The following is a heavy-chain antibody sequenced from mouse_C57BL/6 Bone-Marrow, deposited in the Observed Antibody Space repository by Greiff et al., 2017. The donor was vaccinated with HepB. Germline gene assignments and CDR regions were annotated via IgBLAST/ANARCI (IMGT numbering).Heavy chain of an antibody. CDR3: ARSLTTVVEAFAY. V-gene: IGHV2-2*01. D-gene: IGHD1-1*01. CDR1: GFSFTSYG. CDR2: IWSGGST. J-gene: IGHJ3*01. Sequence: QVQLKQSGPGLVQPSQCLSITCTVSGFSFTSYGVHWVRQSPGKGLEWLGVIWSGGSTDYNAAFISRLSISKDNSKSQVFFKMNSLQADDTAIYYCARSLTTVVEAFAYWGQGTLVTVSA.